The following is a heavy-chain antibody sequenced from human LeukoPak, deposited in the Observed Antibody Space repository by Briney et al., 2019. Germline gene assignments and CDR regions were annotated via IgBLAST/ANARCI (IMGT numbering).Heavy chain of an antibody. V-gene: IGHV3-20*04. J-gene: IGHJ6*02. CDR3: ARENYGDYYYYGMDV. CDR2: INWNGGST. Sequence: GGSLRLSCAASGFTFSSYTMNWVRQAPGKGLEWVSGINWNGGSTGYADSVKGRFTISRDNAKNSLYLQMNSLRAEDTALYYCARENYGDYYYYGMDVWGQGTTVTVSS. CDR1: GFTFSSYT. D-gene: IGHD4-17*01.